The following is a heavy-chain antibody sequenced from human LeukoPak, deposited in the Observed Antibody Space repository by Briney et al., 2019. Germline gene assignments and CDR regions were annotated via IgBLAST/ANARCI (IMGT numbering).Heavy chain of an antibody. CDR1: GSNFSSHA. J-gene: IGHJ4*02. V-gene: IGHV3-23*01. D-gene: IGHD6-19*01. CDR2: ISADLGIT. CDR3: GKDLLSDRSAWYLTPFDY. Sequence: GGSLRLSCAASGSNFSSHAMSWVRHAPGHGLDSLSPISADLGITSYSDSVKRRFTISRDNSKNTLYLQMNSLRAEDTAVYYCGKDLLSDRSAWYLTPFDYWGQGTLVTVSS.